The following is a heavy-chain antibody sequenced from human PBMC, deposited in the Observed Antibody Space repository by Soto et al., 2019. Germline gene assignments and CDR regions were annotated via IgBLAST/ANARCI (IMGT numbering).Heavy chain of an antibody. CDR1: GDSISSYY. CDR3: ARARVNVVVVAATYYFDY. J-gene: IGHJ4*02. D-gene: IGHD2-15*01. Sequence: SQTISLTCTVSGDSISSYYCSWIRQPPGKGLEWIGYIYYSGSTNYNPSLKSRVTISVDTSKNQFSLKLSSVTAADTAVYYCARARVNVVVVAATYYFDYWVQGTLVTVSS. CDR2: IYYSGST. V-gene: IGHV4-59*01.